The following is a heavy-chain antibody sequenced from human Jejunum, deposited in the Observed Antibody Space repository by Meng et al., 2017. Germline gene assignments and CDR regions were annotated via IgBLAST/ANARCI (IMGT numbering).Heavy chain of an antibody. D-gene: IGHD2-21*02. J-gene: IGHJ5*02. Sequence: QVHLRQWGAGLLKPSETLSLTCGVYGGSFNSYFWNWIRQPPGKGLEWIGSVYYTGRTFYNHSLKGRVTISLDTSKNQFSLNLRSVAAADTAVYYCARAKVTPMGYWFDPWGQGTLVTVSS. CDR2: VYYTGRT. V-gene: IGHV4-34*01. CDR3: ARAKVTPMGYWFDP. CDR1: GGSFNSYF.